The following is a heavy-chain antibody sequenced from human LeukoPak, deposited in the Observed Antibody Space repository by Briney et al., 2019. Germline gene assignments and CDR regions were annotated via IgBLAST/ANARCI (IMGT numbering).Heavy chain of an antibody. D-gene: IGHD3-10*01. CDR2: IYYSGST. CDR1: GGSISSRSYY. CDR3: ARYHEGVGNWFDP. Sequence: SETLSLTCTVSGGSISSRSYYSCWIRQPPGKGLEWIGSIYYSGSTYYNPSLKSRVTISVDTSKNQFSLKLSSVTAADTAVYYCARYHEGVGNWFDPWGQGTLVTVSS. J-gene: IGHJ5*02. V-gene: IGHV4-39*01.